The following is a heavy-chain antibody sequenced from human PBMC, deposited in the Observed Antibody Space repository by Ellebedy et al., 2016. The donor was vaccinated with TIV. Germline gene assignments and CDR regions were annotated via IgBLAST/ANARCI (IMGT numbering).Heavy chain of an antibody. V-gene: IGHV3-7*03. CDR2: IKQDGSEK. CDR1: GFTFTNYW. CDR3: AREGVGGFDY. J-gene: IGHJ4*02. D-gene: IGHD3-10*01. Sequence: GESLKISCAASGFTFTNYWLSWVRQAPGKGLAWVANIKQDGSEKDYVDSVKGRFTISRDNAKNSLYLQMNSLRAEDTAVYYCAREGVGGFDYWGQGTLVTVSS.